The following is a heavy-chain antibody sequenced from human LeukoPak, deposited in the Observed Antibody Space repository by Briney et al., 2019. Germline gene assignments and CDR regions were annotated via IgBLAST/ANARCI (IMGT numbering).Heavy chain of an antibody. V-gene: IGHV3-15*01. J-gene: IGHJ4*02. D-gene: IGHD5-24*01. Sequence: GRSLRLSCAASGFTFSSFGMHWVRQAPGKGLEWVGRIKSKVHGGTLEYAAPVKGRFTISRDDSENTLHLQMSSLTTEDTAVYYCATDRDATHLNYWGQGTLVTVSS. CDR2: IKSKVHGGTL. CDR3: ATDRDATHLNY. CDR1: GFTFSSFG.